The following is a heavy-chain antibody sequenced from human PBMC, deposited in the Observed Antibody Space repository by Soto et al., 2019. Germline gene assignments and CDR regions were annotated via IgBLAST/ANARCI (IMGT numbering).Heavy chain of an antibody. V-gene: IGHV1-8*02. CDR1: GYDFTAYD. CDR2: MNPINGAT. Sequence: QVQLVQSGAEVKQSGASVKVSCKASGYDFTAYDINWVRQASGQGLEWMGWMNPINGATGFAQRFQGRVSMTRNTATDTAYLYLTGLRSDDTAVYYCGRGPSPRAPAGGTPYYFAMDVWGQGTTVTVSS. D-gene: IGHD6-13*01. CDR3: GRGPSPRAPAGGTPYYFAMDV. J-gene: IGHJ6*02.